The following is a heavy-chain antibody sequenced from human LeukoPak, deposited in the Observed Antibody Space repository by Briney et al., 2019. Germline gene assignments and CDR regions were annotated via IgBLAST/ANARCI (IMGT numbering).Heavy chain of an antibody. CDR2: IIPILGTS. Sequence: SVKVSCKASGGTFSTYAISWVRQAPGQGLEWMERIIPILGTSNYAQKFQGRITITADKSTSTAYMELSSLRSEDTAVYYCARDVRVYYDSSGYYWFDPWGQGTLVTVSS. J-gene: IGHJ5*02. V-gene: IGHV1-69*04. CDR1: GGTFSTYA. D-gene: IGHD3-22*01. CDR3: ARDVRVYYDSSGYYWFDP.